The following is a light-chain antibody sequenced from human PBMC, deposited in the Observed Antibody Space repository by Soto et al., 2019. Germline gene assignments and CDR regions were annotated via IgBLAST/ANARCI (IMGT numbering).Light chain of an antibody. J-gene: IGKJ3*01. CDR1: QTISDY. Sequence: DIQMTQSPSSLSASVGDRVTITCRTSQTISDYLNWYQHKPGKAPKLLISAASSLQSGVPSRFSGSGSGTDFTRTISSLQPEDVATYYCQESYITLTFGPGTKVDLK. V-gene: IGKV1-39*01. CDR3: QESYITLT. CDR2: AAS.